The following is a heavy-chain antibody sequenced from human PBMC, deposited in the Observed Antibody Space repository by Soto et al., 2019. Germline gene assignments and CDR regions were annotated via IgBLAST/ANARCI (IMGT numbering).Heavy chain of an antibody. CDR3: ARTDRDFYGLDV. Sequence: VQLVESGGGLVQPGGSLRLSCEASGFTFRNYDMPWVRQGTGKGLEWVSGISAAGDPDYADSVEGRFTISRENAQNSFFLQMNSLGVGDTAVYYCARTDRDFYGLDVWGQGTTVIVSS. J-gene: IGHJ6*02. CDR1: GFTFRNYD. V-gene: IGHV3-13*05. CDR2: ISAAGDP.